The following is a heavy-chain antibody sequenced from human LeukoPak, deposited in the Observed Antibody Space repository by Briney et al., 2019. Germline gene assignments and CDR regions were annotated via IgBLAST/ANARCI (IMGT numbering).Heavy chain of an antibody. J-gene: IGHJ6*02. CDR3: ARSRNYDFWSGYYYYYYGMDV. V-gene: IGHV3-23*01. D-gene: IGHD3-3*01. CDR2: ISGSAGST. Sequence: GGSLRLSCAASGFTFTSYAMSRVRQAPGKGLEWVSAISGSAGSTYYADSVKGRFTISRDNSKNTLYLLMNSLRAEDTAVYYCARSRNYDFWSGYYYYYYGMDVWGQGTTVTVSS. CDR1: GFTFTSYA.